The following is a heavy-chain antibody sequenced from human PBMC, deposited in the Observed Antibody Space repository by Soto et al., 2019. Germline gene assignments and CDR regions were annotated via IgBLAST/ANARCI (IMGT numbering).Heavy chain of an antibody. Sequence: PGGSLRLSCAASGFTFSSYAMSWVRQSPGQGLEWVSAISGSGCITYYADSVKGRFTISRDNSKNTLYLQMNSLRAEDTAVYYCAKDRRLPTYYYDSSGPGEAFDIWGQGTMVTVSS. CDR3: AKDRRLPTYYYDSSGPGEAFDI. CDR2: ISGSGCIT. CDR1: GFTFSSYA. D-gene: IGHD3-22*01. J-gene: IGHJ3*02. V-gene: IGHV3-23*01.